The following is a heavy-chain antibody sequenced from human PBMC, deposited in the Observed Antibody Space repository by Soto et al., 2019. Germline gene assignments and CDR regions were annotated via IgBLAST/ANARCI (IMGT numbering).Heavy chain of an antibody. CDR2: ISGSGGST. D-gene: IGHD3-16*01. CDR1: GFTFSSYA. Sequence: GGSLRLSCAASGFTFSSYAMSWVRQAPGKGLEWVSAISGSGGSTYYADSVKGRFTISRDNSKNTLYLQMNSLRAEDTAVYYCSRAPPNNGGAPLDYRGKGTPVTVPS. CDR3: SRAPPNNGGAPLDY. J-gene: IGHJ4*02. V-gene: IGHV3-23*01.